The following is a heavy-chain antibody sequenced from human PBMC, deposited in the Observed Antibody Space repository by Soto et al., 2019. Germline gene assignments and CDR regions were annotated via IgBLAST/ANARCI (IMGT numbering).Heavy chain of an antibody. V-gene: IGHV1-18*01. CDR2: IGAYNGNT. J-gene: IGHJ6*03. CDR3: ERVRQLVGYFYYYLDV. Sequence: QVQLLQSGAEVKKPGASVKVSCKASGYTFTNYGITWVRQAPGQGLEWMGWIGAYNGNTHYTERLQGRVTMTTDTSPSTAYMELWGLRSDESAVYYCERVRQLVGYFYYYLDVWGNGTTVTVSS. CDR1: GYTFTNYG. D-gene: IGHD6-6*01.